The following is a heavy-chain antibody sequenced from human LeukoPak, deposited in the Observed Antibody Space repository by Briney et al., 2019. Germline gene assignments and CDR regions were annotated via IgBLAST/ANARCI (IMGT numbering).Heavy chain of an antibody. D-gene: IGHD6-19*01. V-gene: IGHV4-39*01. J-gene: IGHJ4*02. CDR3: ARSGYSSGWYPFDY. Sequence: SETLSLTCTVSGGSISISNYYWGWIRQPPGKGLEWIANIYYSGSTYYNPSLKSRVTISVDTSKNQFSLQLNSVTAADTAVYYCARSGYSSGWYPFDYWGQGTLVTVSS. CDR2: IYYSGST. CDR1: GGSISISNYY.